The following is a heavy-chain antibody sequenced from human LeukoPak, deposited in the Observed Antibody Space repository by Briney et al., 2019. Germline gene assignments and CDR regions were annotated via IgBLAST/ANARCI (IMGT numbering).Heavy chain of an antibody. J-gene: IGHJ4*02. Sequence: PGGSLRLSCAASGFTFSSYGMHWVRQAPGKGLEWVAVIWYDGSNKYYADSVKGRFTISRDNSKNTLYLQMNSLRAEDTAVYYCARMYSGSHIDYWGQGTLVTVSP. CDR1: GFTFSSYG. CDR2: IWYDGSNK. D-gene: IGHD1-26*01. CDR3: ARMYSGSHIDY. V-gene: IGHV3-33*01.